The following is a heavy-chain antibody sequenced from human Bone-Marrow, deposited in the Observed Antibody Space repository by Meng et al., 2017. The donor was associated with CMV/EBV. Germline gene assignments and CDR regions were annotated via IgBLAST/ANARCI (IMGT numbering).Heavy chain of an antibody. J-gene: IGHJ6*02. CDR1: GGSFSGYY. CDR3: ARDTLYYYYGMDV. CDR2: INPGGST. Sequence: SETLSLTCAVYGGSFSGYYWSWIRQPPGKGLEWIGEINPGGSTNYNPSLKSRVTISVDTSKKQFSLKLSSVTAADTAVYYCARDTLYYYYGMDVWGQGTTVTVSS. D-gene: IGHD2-2*02. V-gene: IGHV4-34*01.